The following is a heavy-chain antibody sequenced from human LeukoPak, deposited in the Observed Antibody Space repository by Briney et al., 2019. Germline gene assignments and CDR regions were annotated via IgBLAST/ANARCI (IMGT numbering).Heavy chain of an antibody. CDR2: IYPGDSDT. CDR3: ARHHYDFWSGYYSYYYGMDV. D-gene: IGHD3-3*01. J-gene: IGHJ6*02. CDR1: GYSFTSYW. Sequence: GESLKISCKGSGYSFTSYWIGWVRQMPGKGLEWMGIIYPGDSDTRYSPSFQGQVTISADKSISTAYLQWSSLKASDTAMYYCARHHYDFWSGYYSYYYGMDVWGQGTTVTVSS. V-gene: IGHV5-51*01.